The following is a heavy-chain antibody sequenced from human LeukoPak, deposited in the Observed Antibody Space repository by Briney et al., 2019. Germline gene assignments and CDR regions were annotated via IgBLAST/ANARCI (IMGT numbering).Heavy chain of an antibody. J-gene: IGHJ6*02. D-gene: IGHD2-2*01. Sequence: GGSLRLSCAASGFTFDNYAVHWVRQAPGKGLEWVSGIGGSDGSTYYADSVKGRFTISRDNSKNTLYLQMNSLRAEDTAVYYCAKSTCPSGYCSSGDVWGQGTTVTVSS. CDR3: AKSTCPSGYCSSGDV. V-gene: IGHV3-23*01. CDR1: GFTFDNYA. CDR2: IGGSDGST.